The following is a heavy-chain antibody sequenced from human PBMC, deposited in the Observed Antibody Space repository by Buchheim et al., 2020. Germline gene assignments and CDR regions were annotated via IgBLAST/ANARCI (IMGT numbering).Heavy chain of an antibody. J-gene: IGHJ4*02. Sequence: QVQLRESGPGLVKPSETLSLTCTVSGGSISSHYWSWIRQPPGKGLEWIGNIYYSGNTNYNPSLKSRVTISVDKSKIHFSLKLNPVTAADTAVYYCARLDYGDYSWYFDYWGQGAL. CDR2: IYYSGNT. CDR3: ARLDYGDYSWYFDY. V-gene: IGHV4-59*08. CDR1: GGSISSHY. D-gene: IGHD4-17*01.